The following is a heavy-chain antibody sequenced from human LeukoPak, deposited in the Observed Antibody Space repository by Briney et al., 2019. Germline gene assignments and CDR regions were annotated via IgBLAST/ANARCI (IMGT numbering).Heavy chain of an antibody. D-gene: IGHD6-13*01. CDR3: ARDFYSSSSLVLDY. CDR1: GFTFSSYW. V-gene: IGHV3-7*01. CDR2: IKQDGSEK. J-gene: IGHJ4*02. Sequence: GGSLRLSCAASGFTFSSYWMSWVRQAPGKGLEWVANIKQDGSEKYYVDSVKGRFTISRDNAKNSLYLQMNSLRAEDTAVYYCARDFYSSSSLVLDYWGQGTLVTVSS.